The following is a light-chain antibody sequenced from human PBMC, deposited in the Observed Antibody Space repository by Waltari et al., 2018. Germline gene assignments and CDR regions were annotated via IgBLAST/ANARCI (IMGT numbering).Light chain of an antibody. CDR3: QEADGFLSIT. J-gene: IGKJ5*01. CDR2: AAS. Sequence: DIQMTQSPSYVSTFVGDRVTITCRASQPIGYWLAWYQQKPGKAPKLLIYAASSLQSGVPSRFSGSGSGTDFTLTINDLQPEDVATYYCQEADGFLSITFVQGTRLEIK. V-gene: IGKV1-12*01. CDR1: QPIGYW.